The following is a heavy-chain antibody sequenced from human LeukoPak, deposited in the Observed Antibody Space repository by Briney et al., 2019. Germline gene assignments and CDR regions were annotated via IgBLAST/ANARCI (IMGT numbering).Heavy chain of an antibody. CDR2: IHPRSGGK. Sequence: SVTVTCQACGYTLIRYYWHWLRQPHVRGRDGMDSIHPRSGGKKDGQKVEGGVSVNRGSCIVIDYMELSRLRSDDTAVYYCARMDNLGGMDVWGQGTTGKGSS. D-gene: IGHD3-16*01. CDR3: ARMDNLGGMDV. J-gene: IGHJ6*02. CDR1: GYTLIRYY. V-gene: IGHV1-2*02.